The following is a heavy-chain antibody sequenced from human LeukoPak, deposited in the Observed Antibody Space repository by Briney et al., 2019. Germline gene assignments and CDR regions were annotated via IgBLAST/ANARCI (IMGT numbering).Heavy chain of an antibody. D-gene: IGHD3-10*02. Sequence: SETLSLTCTVSGGSISSGDYYWSWIRQPPGKGLEWIGNIYYSGSTNYNPSLKSRVTISVDTSKNQFSLKLSSVTAADTAVYFCARDRGLTKSGGVGFDYWGQGTLVTVSS. CDR2: IYYSGST. J-gene: IGHJ4*02. CDR3: ARDRGLTKSGGVGFDY. V-gene: IGHV4-61*08. CDR1: GGSISSGDYY.